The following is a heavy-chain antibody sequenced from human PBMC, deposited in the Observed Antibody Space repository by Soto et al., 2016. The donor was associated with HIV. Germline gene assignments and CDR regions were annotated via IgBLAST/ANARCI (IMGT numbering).Heavy chain of an antibody. CDR3: ARVETVAMIES. D-gene: IGHD2-21*02. CDR1: NYSISGGYY. V-gene: IGHV4-38-2*02. Sequence: QVQLQESGPGLVKPSETLSLTCSVSNYSISGGYYWGWIRQPPGKGLEWIGSIYKSGTTYYNPSLQSRVTISVDLSKNYFSLQVKSVTAADTAVYFCARVETVAMIESWGQGILVTVSS. CDR2: IYKSGTT. J-gene: IGHJ4*02.